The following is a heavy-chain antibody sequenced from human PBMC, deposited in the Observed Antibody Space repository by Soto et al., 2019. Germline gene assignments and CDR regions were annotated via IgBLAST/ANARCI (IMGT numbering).Heavy chain of an antibody. J-gene: IGHJ4*02. CDR2: IYTSGST. D-gene: IGHD4-17*01. V-gene: IGHV4-4*07. CDR3: ARGAQDHGDYVLGY. Sequence: QVQLQESGPGLVKPSETLSLTCTVSGGSISSYYWSWIRQPAGKGLEWIGRIYTSGSTNYNPSLKSRLTMSVDTSKHQFSLKLSAVTAADTAVYYCARGAQDHGDYVLGYWGQGTLVTVSS. CDR1: GGSISSYY.